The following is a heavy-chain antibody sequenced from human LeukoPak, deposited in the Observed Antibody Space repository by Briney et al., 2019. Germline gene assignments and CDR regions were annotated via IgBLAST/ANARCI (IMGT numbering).Heavy chain of an antibody. V-gene: IGHV4-61*01. CDR1: GGSVSSGSDY. J-gene: IGHJ4*02. D-gene: IGHD3-10*01. CDR3: ARHITMVRGVRADHFDY. Sequence: SETLSLTCTVSGGSVSSGSDYWSWIRQPPGTGLEWTGYIYYSGSTNYNPSLKSRVTISVDTSKNQFSLKLSSVTAADTAVYYCARHITMVRGVRADHFDYWGQGTLVTVSS. CDR2: IYYSGST.